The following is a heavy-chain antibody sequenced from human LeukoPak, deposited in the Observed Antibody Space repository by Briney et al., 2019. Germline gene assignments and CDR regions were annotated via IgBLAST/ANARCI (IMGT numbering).Heavy chain of an antibody. J-gene: IGHJ4*02. CDR3: ARSSSITVAGYFDY. Sequence: ASVKVSCKASGYTFTSYGISWVRQAPGQGLEWMGWISAYNGNTNYAQKFQGRVTMTRDTSISTAYMELSRLRSDDTAVYYCARSSSITVAGYFDYWGQGTLVTVSS. CDR1: GYTFTSYG. D-gene: IGHD6-19*01. V-gene: IGHV1-18*01. CDR2: ISAYNGNT.